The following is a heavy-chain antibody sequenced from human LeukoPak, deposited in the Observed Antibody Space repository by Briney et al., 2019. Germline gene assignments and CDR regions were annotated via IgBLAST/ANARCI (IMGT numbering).Heavy chain of an antibody. CDR1: DGSIRSTTYY. CDR3: ARAPHFFDTSGSRYYFDY. J-gene: IGHJ4*02. CDR2: IYYSGNT. V-gene: IGHV4-39*07. D-gene: IGHD3-22*01. Sequence: PSETLSLTCSVSDGSIRSTTYYWGWIRQPPGKGLEWIGSIYYSGNTYYSPSLMSRVTISVDTSKNQFSLNLSSVTAADTAVYFCARAPHFFDTSGSRYYFDYWGQGALVTVSS.